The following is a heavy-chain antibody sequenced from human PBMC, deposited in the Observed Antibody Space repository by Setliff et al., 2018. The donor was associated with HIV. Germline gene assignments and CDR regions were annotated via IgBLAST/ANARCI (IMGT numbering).Heavy chain of an antibody. CDR2: INHSGTT. D-gene: IGHD1-1*01. J-gene: IGHJ5*02. Sequence: TLSLTCSVSGGSLSSNDYSWTWIRQSPGTGLEWIGEINHSGTTTYNPSLKSRLSMSVVTSKNQFSLRLHSVTAADTGVYFCARGHNSHWTARHFDPWGQGILVTVSS. CDR3: ARGHNSHWTARHFDP. V-gene: IGHV4-30-4*01. CDR1: GGSLSSNDYS.